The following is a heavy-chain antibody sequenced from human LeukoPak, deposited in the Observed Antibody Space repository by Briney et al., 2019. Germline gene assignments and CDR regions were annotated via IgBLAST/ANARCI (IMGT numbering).Heavy chain of an antibody. V-gene: IGHV1-18*04. CDR1: GYTFNSYG. CDR2: ISAYNGNT. D-gene: IGHD4-17*01. Sequence: PSVKVSCKASGYTFNSYGISCVRQAPGQGLEWMGWISAYNGNTNSAQKLQGRVTMTTDTSTRTAYMELRSLRSDDTAVYYCAREYGDKGVLDVWGKGTTVTVSS. J-gene: IGHJ6*04. CDR3: AREYGDKGVLDV.